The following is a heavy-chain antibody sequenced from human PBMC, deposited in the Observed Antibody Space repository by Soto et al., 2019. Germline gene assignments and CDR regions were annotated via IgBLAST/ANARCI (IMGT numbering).Heavy chain of an antibody. CDR1: GGSISSSRYY. D-gene: IGHD3-3*01. Sequence: PSETLSLTCTVSGGSISSSRYYWGWIRQPPGKGLEWIGSVFYSGTTFYHPSLKSRVTISVDTSKNQFSLKLSSVTAADTAVYYCARRLESFDDFWSGSAAFDIWGQGTMVTVSS. J-gene: IGHJ3*02. CDR2: VFYSGTT. CDR3: ARRLESFDDFWSGSAAFDI. V-gene: IGHV4-39*01.